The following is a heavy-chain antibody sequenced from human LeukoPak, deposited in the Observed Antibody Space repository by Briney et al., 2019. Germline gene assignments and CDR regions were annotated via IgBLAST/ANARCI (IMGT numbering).Heavy chain of an antibody. Sequence: GGSLRLSCAASGFTFSSYWMSWVRQAPGKGLEWVANIKQDGSEKYYVDSVKGRFTISRDNAKNSLYLQMNSLRAEDTAVYYCARALAHYDSSGYFDYWGQGTLVTVFS. CDR1: GFTFSSYW. J-gene: IGHJ4*02. CDR2: IKQDGSEK. CDR3: ARALAHYDSSGYFDY. D-gene: IGHD3-22*01. V-gene: IGHV3-7*01.